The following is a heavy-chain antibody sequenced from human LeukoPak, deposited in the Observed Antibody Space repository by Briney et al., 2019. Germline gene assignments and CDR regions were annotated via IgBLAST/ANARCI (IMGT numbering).Heavy chain of an antibody. Sequence: SETLSLTFAVYGGSFSGYYWSWIRQPPGKGREWMGEINHSRSTNYNPSLKSRVTISVDTSKNQFSLKLSSVTAADTAVYYCARGKGSGWFSYYFDYWGQGTLVTVSS. V-gene: IGHV4-34*01. D-gene: IGHD6-19*01. J-gene: IGHJ4*02. CDR3: ARGKGSGWFSYYFDY. CDR2: INHSRST. CDR1: GGSFSGYY.